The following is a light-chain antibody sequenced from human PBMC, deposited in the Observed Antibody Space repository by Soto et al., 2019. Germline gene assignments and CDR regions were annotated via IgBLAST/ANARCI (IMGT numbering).Light chain of an antibody. V-gene: IGLV7-46*01. CDR1: TGAVTSGHY. CDR2: EVS. Sequence: QAVVTQEPSLTVSPGGTVTLTCGSSTGAVTSGHYPYWFQQKPGQAPRTLIYEVSNRPSGVSNRFSGSKSGNTASLTISGLQAEDEADYYCSSYTSSSTLVFGGGTKLTVL. J-gene: IGLJ2*01. CDR3: SSYTSSSTLV.